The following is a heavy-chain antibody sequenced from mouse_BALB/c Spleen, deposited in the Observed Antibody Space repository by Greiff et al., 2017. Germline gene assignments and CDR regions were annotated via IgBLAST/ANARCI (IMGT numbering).Heavy chain of an antibody. V-gene: IGHV1S22*01. CDR2: LYPGSGST. Sequence: LQQPGSELVRPGASVKLSCKASGYTFTSYWMHWVKQRHGQGLEWIGNLYPGSGSTNYDEKFKSKGTLTVDTSSSTAYMHLSSLTSEDSAVYYCTRSSYYGNPYWYFDVWGAGTTVTVSS. J-gene: IGHJ1*01. CDR1: GYTFTSYW. CDR3: TRSSYYGNPYWYFDV. D-gene: IGHD2-10*01.